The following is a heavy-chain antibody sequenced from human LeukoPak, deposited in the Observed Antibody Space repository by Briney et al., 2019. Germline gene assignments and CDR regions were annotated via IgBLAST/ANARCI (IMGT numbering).Heavy chain of an antibody. CDR2: INHSGST. J-gene: IGHJ4*02. Sequence: SETLSLTCAVYGGSFSGYYWSWIRQPPGKGLEWIGEINHSGSTNYNPSLKSRVTISVDTSKNQFSLKLSSVTAADTAVYYWASRGDSSGKGVRVRVSYFDYWGQGTLVTASS. D-gene: IGHD3-22*01. CDR1: GGSFSGYY. V-gene: IGHV4-34*01. CDR3: ASRGDSSGKGVRVRVSYFDY.